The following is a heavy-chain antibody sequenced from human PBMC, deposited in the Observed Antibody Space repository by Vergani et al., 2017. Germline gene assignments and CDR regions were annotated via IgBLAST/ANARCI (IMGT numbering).Heavy chain of an antibody. CDR2: IRSKAYGGTT. CDR1: GFTFGDYA. J-gene: IGHJ4*02. Sequence: EVQLVESGGGLVQPGRSLRLSCTASGFTFGDYAMSWFRQAPGKGLEWVGFIRSKAYGGTTEYAASVKGRFTISRDDSKSIAYLQMNSLKTEDTAVYYCAKTPCYGGNLECQVDYWGQGTLVTVSS. V-gene: IGHV3-49*03. D-gene: IGHD4-23*01. CDR3: AKTPCYGGNLECQVDY.